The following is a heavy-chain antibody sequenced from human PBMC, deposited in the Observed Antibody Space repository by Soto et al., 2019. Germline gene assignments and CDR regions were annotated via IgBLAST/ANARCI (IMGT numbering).Heavy chain of an antibody. Sequence: QVQLVQSGAEVKKPGASAKVSCKASGYTFTSYDINWVRQATGQGLEWMGWMNPNSGNTGYAQKFQGRVTMTRNTSISTAYMELSSLRSEDTAVYYCARVEQLDPGYYYYYYMDVWGKGTTVTVSS. CDR1: GYTFTSYD. V-gene: IGHV1-8*01. J-gene: IGHJ6*03. CDR2: MNPNSGNT. CDR3: ARVEQLDPGYYYYYYMDV. D-gene: IGHD6-6*01.